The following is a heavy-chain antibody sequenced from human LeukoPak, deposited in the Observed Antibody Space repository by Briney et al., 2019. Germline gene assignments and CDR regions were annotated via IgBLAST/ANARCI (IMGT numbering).Heavy chain of an antibody. CDR3: ARDSGDCGGDCYSDY. Sequence: ASVKVSCKASGYTFTSYGISWVRQAPGQGLEWMGWISAYNGNTNYAQKLQGRVTMTTDTSTSTAYMELRSLRSDDTAVYYCARDSGDCGGDCYSDYWGQGTLVTVSS. V-gene: IGHV1-18*01. J-gene: IGHJ4*02. CDR2: ISAYNGNT. CDR1: GYTFTSYG. D-gene: IGHD2-21*02.